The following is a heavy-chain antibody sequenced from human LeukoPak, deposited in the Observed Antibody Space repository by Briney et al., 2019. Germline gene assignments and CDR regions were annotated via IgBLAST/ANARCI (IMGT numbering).Heavy chain of an antibody. J-gene: IGHJ4*02. Sequence: PGGSLRLSCAASGFTFRSYSIHWVRQAPGKGLEWVTVVSADGRTQYYSDSVKGRFTISRDNSLNTLHLQMNSLRTGDTAVYYCARDLPYCGGDCLTFDYWGQGTLVTVSS. CDR1: GFTFRSYS. CDR2: VSADGRTQ. D-gene: IGHD2-21*01. V-gene: IGHV3-30*03. CDR3: ARDLPYCGGDCLTFDY.